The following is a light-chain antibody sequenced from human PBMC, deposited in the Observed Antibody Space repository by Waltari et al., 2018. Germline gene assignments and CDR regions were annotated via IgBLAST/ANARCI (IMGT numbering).Light chain of an antibody. Sequence: EMTQSPSSLSASVGDRVTITCRARQYISTNLNWYQHKPGKAPKVLIYDASTLQSGVPSRFRGSGSGTDFTLTIKNLQLEDSATYYCHQSHFPTWTFGQGTKVEIK. CDR2: DAS. J-gene: IGKJ1*01. V-gene: IGKV1-39*01. CDR3: HQSHFPTWT. CDR1: QYISTN.